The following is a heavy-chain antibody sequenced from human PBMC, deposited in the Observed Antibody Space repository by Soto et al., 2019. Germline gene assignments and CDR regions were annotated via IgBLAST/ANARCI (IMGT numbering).Heavy chain of an antibody. V-gene: IGHV1-69*13. Sequence: ASVEVSCKASGGTFSSYAISWVRQAPGQGLEWMGGIIPIFGTANYAQKFQGRVTITADESTSTAYMELSSLRSEDTAVYYCARAWDSSSSVDYWGQGTLVTVSS. CDR2: IIPIFGTA. CDR3: ARAWDSSSSVDY. J-gene: IGHJ4*02. D-gene: IGHD6-6*01. CDR1: GGTFSSYA.